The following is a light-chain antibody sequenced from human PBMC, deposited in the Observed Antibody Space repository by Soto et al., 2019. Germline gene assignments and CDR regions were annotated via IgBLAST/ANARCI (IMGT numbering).Light chain of an antibody. CDR3: QQYNSYSWT. Sequence: DIQMTQSPSTLSASVGDRVTITCRASQSISSWLAWYRQKPGKAPKLLIYDASSLESGVPSRFSGSGSGTEFTLTISSLQPGDFATYYCQQYNSYSWTFGQGTKVDIK. J-gene: IGKJ1*01. CDR1: QSISSW. CDR2: DAS. V-gene: IGKV1-5*01.